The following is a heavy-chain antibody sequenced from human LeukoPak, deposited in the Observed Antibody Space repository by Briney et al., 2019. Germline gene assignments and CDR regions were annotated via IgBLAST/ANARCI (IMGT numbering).Heavy chain of an antibody. J-gene: IGHJ4*02. CDR1: GYTFTSYG. Sequence: ASVKVSCKASGYTFTSYGISWVRQAPGQGLEWMGWISAYNGNTNYAQKLQGRVTMTTHTSTSTAYMELRSLRSDDTAVYYCARDKAYGSGSYYSEDFDYWGQGTLVTVSS. CDR3: ARDKAYGSGSYYSEDFDY. D-gene: IGHD3-10*01. CDR2: ISAYNGNT. V-gene: IGHV1-18*01.